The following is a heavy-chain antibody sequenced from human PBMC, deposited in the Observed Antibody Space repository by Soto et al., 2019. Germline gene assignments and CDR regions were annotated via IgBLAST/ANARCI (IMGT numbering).Heavy chain of an antibody. Sequence: QVQLVESGGGVVHPGRSLRLSCEASGFTFNSYGMYWVRQAPGKGLEWVSHILYDGSKKYYADSVKGRFTISRDNPKNTLCLQMDNMRPEDTAVYSCVQDLALLADHWGQGTLVIVSS. J-gene: IGHJ4*02. CDR1: GFTFNSYG. CDR3: VQDLALLADH. CDR2: ILYDGSKK. V-gene: IGHV3-30*18.